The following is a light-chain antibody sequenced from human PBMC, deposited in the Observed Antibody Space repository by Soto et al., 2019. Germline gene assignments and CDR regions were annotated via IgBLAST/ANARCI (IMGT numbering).Light chain of an antibody. V-gene: IGKV3-11*01. CDR2: DAS. J-gene: IGKJ2*01. CDR3: QQRSNRL. CDR1: QSVSSN. Sequence: EIVMTQSPVTLSVSPGERATLSCRASQSVSSNLAWYQQKPGQAPRLLIYDASTRATGIPARFSGSGSGTDFTLTISSLEPEDFAVYYCQQRSNRLFGRGT.